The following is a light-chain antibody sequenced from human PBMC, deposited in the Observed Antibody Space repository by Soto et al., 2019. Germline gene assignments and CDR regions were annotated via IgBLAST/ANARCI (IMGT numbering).Light chain of an antibody. CDR1: PSVSSIY. Sequence: EIVLTQSPGTLSLSPGERATLSCRASPSVSSIYVAWYQQKPGQAPRRLIYGASSRATGIPDRFSGSGSGTDFSLTISRLEPEDLAVYYCQQYGSSPFTVGQGTRLEIK. V-gene: IGKV3-20*01. J-gene: IGKJ5*01. CDR3: QQYGSSPFT. CDR2: GAS.